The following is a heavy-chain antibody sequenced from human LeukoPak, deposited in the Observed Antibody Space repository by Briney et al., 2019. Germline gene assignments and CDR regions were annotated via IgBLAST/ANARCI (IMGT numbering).Heavy chain of an antibody. V-gene: IGHV3-73*01. J-gene: IGHJ4*02. CDR3: ARKYYYDSSGYYFPVGPFDY. D-gene: IGHD3-22*01. Sequence: GGSLRLSCAASGFTFSGSAMHWVRQASGKGLEWVGRIRSKANSYATAYAASVKGRFTISRDNAKNSLYLQMNSLRAEDTAVYYCARKYYYDSSGYYFPVGPFDYWGQGTLVTVSS. CDR1: GFTFSGSA. CDR2: IRSKANSYAT.